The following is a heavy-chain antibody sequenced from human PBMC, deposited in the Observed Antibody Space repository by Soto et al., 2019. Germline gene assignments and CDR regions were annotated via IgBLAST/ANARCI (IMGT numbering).Heavy chain of an antibody. CDR1: GHTLTSYD. Sequence: QVQLVQSGAEVKKPGASVKVSCKASGHTLTSYDINWVRQATGQGLEWMGWMNPNSGNTGYAQKFQGRVTMTRNTSISTAYMEMSSMRSEDTAVYYCARGRAHTAMVWGWFAPWGQGTLVTVSS. D-gene: IGHD5-18*01. V-gene: IGHV1-8*01. J-gene: IGHJ5*02. CDR3: ARGRAHTAMVWGWFAP. CDR2: MNPNSGNT.